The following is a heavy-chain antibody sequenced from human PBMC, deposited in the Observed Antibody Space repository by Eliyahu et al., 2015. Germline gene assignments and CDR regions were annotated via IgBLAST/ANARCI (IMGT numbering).Heavy chain of an antibody. CDR2: ISSSSSTI. CDR3: ARGIYSYNPNDAFDI. CDR1: GFTFXSHS. D-gene: IGHD5-18*01. J-gene: IGHJ3*02. V-gene: IGHV3-48*01. Sequence: EVQLVXSGGGLVQPGGSLRLXCXAPGFTFXSHSMNWVRLSPGKGLEWVSYISSSSSTIYQADSAKGRFTISRDNARNSLHLQMNSLRAEDTAVYYCARGIYSYNPNDAFDIWGQGTMVTVSS.